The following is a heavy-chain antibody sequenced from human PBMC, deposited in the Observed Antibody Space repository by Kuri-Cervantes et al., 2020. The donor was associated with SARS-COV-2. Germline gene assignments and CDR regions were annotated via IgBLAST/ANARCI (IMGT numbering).Heavy chain of an antibody. CDR1: GGSISSYY. CDR3: ARDTMSSSSWSRYYYYGMDV. J-gene: IGHJ6*02. V-gene: IGHV4-59*01. Sequence: SETLSLTCTVSGGSISSYYWSWIRQPPGKGLEWIGYIYYSGSTNYNPSLKSRVTISVDTSKNQFSPKLSSVTAADTAVYYCARDTMSSSSWSRYYYYGMDVWGQGTTVTVSS. D-gene: IGHD6-13*01. CDR2: IYYSGST.